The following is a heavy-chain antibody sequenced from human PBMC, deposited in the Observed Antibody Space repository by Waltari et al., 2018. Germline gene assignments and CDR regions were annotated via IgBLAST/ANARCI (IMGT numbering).Heavy chain of an antibody. V-gene: IGHV4-39*07. J-gene: IGHJ5*02. Sequence: QLQLQESGPGLVKPSETLSLTCTVPGGSISSSSYYWGWIRQPPGKGLEWIGSIYYSGSTYYNPSLKSRVTISVDTSKNQFSLKLSSVTAADTAVYYCARGTDFGWFDPWGQGTLVTVSS. CDR1: GGSISSSSYY. CDR2: IYYSGST. CDR3: ARGTDFGWFDP. D-gene: IGHD1-1*01.